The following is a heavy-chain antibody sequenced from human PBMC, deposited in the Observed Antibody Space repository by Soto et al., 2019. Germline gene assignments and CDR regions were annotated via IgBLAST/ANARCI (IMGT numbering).Heavy chain of an antibody. Sequence: QVQLVESGGGVVQPGRSLRLSCTASGFTFSNYGMHWVRQAPGKGLKWVAVISYDGSKKYYADSVKGRFTISRDNSKNTLYLQMNSLRAEDTAVYYCARGRDYLGGDFDYWGQGTLVTVSS. CDR3: ARGRDYLGGDFDY. V-gene: IGHV3-30-3*01. CDR2: ISYDGSKK. D-gene: IGHD3-16*01. J-gene: IGHJ4*02. CDR1: GFTFSNYG.